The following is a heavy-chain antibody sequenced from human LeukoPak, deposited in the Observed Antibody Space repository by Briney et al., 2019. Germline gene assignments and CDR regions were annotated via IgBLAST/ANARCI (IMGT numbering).Heavy chain of an antibody. CDR3: ARESPLKGYNSGWATNSFDF. CDR1: GFNFRSYA. Sequence: PGGSLRLSCAASGFNFRSYAMSWVRQAPGKGLEWVSTVTGGAVATYYADSVRGRHTISRDNSKNTLYLQMNSLRAEDTAVYYCARESPLKGYNSGWATNSFDFWGQGTLVTVSS. V-gene: IGHV3-23*01. D-gene: IGHD6-19*01. CDR2: VTGGAVAT. J-gene: IGHJ4*02.